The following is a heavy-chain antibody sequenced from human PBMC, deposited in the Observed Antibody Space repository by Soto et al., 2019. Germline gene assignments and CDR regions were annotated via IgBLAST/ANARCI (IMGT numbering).Heavy chain of an antibody. CDR2: INAGNGNT. Sequence: ASVKVSCKASGYTFTSYAIHWVRQAPGQRLEWMGWINAGNGNTKYSQKLQGRVTITRDTSASTAYMELSSLRSEDTAVYYCARDKNYYDSSGYYLLYYFDYWGQGTLVTVS. CDR3: ARDKNYYDSSGYYLLYYFDY. D-gene: IGHD3-22*01. V-gene: IGHV1-3*01. J-gene: IGHJ4*02. CDR1: GYTFTSYA.